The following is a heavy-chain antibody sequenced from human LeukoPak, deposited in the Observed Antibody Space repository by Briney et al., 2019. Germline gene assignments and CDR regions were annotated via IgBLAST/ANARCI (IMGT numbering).Heavy chain of an antibody. CDR2: IYPGDSDT. D-gene: IGHD3-22*01. J-gene: IGHJ3*02. CDR1: GYSFTSYW. Sequence: GESLKISCKGSGYSFTSYWIGWVRQMPGRGLEWMGIIYPGDSDTRYSPSFQGQVTISADKSISTAYLQWSSLKASDTAMYYCARQVTYYYDSSGYRAFDIWGQGTMVTVSS. V-gene: IGHV5-51*01. CDR3: ARQVTYYYDSSGYRAFDI.